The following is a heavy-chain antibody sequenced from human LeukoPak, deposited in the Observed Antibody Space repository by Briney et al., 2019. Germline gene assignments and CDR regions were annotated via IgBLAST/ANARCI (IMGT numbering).Heavy chain of an antibody. CDR1: GFTFSSYA. CDR3: AKDQVWGSLDY. CDR2: ISGSGGST. Sequence: GALRLSCAASGFTFSSYAMSWVRPAPGKGLEWVSTISGSGGSTYYADSVKGRFTISRDNSKNTLYLQMNSLRAEDTAVYYCAKDQVWGSLDYWGQGTLVTVSS. J-gene: IGHJ4*02. D-gene: IGHD7-27*01. V-gene: IGHV3-23*01.